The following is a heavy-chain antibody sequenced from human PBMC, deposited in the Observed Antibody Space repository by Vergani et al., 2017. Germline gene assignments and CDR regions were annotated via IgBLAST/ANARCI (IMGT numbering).Heavy chain of an antibody. D-gene: IGHD3-3*01. Sequence: QVQLQESGPGLVKPSETLSLTCTVSGGSISNYYWSWIRQPPGKGLEWIGYIYYRGSTNNNPSLKSRVTISVDTSKNQFSLKLSSVTAADTAVDYCARGFPPYYFDYWGQGTLVSVSS. V-gene: IGHV4-59*01. CDR3: ARGFPPYYFDY. CDR2: IYYRGST. CDR1: GGSISNYY. J-gene: IGHJ4*02.